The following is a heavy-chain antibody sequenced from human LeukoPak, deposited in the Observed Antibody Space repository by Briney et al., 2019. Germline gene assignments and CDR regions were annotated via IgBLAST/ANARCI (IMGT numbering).Heavy chain of an antibody. CDR1: GFTFSSYG. CDR2: ISGSGGST. CDR3: ASLPGGLLLWFGELWDSTYYYMDV. V-gene: IGHV3-23*01. J-gene: IGHJ6*03. Sequence: PGGSLRLSCAASGFTFSSYGMSWVRQAPGKGLEWVSAISGSGGSTYYADSVKGRFTISRDNSKNTLYLQMNSLRAEDTAVYYCASLPGGLLLWFGELWDSTYYYMDVWGKGTTVTISS. D-gene: IGHD3-10*01.